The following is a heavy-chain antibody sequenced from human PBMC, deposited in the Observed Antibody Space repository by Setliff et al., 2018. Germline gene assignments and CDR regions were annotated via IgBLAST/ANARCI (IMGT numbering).Heavy chain of an antibody. J-gene: IGHJ4*02. V-gene: IGHV3-30*07. CDR3: AGGRGWRFDD. Sequence: GGSLRLSCAASGFTFARFAMHWVRQAPGKGLEWVAVISYDGINKYYADSVKGRFTISRDNSKNTLYLQMNSLRAEDTAVYYCAGGRGWRFDDWGQGTLVTVSS. CDR2: ISYDGINK. CDR1: GFTFARFA. D-gene: IGHD6-19*01.